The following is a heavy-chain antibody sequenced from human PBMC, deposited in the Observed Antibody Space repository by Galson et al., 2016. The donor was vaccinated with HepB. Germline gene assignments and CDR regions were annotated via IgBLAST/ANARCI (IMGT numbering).Heavy chain of an antibody. D-gene: IGHD4-17*01. CDR3: ATNGDPNAFDV. CDR1: GFTFNKAW. CDR2: IKSKTDGGTI. V-gene: IGHV3-15*01. Sequence: SLRLSCAVSGFTFNKAWMSWVRQAPGKGLEWVGRIKSKTDGGTIDYASPVKGRFAISRDDSKNTLYLQMNSLKTEDTAVYYCATNGDPNAFDVWGQGTVVTVSS. J-gene: IGHJ3*01.